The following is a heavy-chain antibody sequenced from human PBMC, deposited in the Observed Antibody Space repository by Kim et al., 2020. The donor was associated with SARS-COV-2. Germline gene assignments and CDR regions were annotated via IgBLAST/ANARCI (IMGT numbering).Heavy chain of an antibody. D-gene: IGHD4-17*01. CDR3: ARGRYGDYSWFDP. V-gene: IGHV3-48*04. J-gene: IGHJ5*02. Sequence: YYADSVEGRFTISRDNAKNSLFLQMNSLRAEDTAVYYCARGRYGDYSWFDPWGHGTLVTVSS.